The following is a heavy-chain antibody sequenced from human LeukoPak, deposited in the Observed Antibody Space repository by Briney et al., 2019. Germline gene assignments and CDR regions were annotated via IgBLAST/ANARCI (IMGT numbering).Heavy chain of an antibody. D-gene: IGHD5-18*01. CDR2: ISAYNDNT. CDR1: GYTFTSYG. J-gene: IGHJ6*02. Sequence: ASVKVSCKASGYTFTSYGISWVRQAPGQGLEWMGWISAYNDNTNYAQKLQGRVTMTTDTSTSTAYMELRSLRSDDTAVYYCAKGDEYNNGALGGMDVWGQGTTVTVSS. V-gene: IGHV1-18*01. CDR3: AKGDEYNNGALGGMDV.